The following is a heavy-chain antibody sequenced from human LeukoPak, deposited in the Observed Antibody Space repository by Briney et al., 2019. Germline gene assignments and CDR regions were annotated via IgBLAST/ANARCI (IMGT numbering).Heavy chain of an antibody. CDR2: FGVSSNTI. CDR3: ARDSSYAQDY. J-gene: IGHJ4*02. V-gene: IGHV3-48*02. Sequence: GGSLRLSCAASGFTFRSYSMSWVRQAPGKGVEFVSFFGVSSNTIYYADSVKVRFTISRDNAKNSLHLQMSSLRDEDTAVYYCARDSSYAQDYWGQGTLVTVSS. CDR1: GFTFRSYS. D-gene: IGHD2/OR15-2a*01.